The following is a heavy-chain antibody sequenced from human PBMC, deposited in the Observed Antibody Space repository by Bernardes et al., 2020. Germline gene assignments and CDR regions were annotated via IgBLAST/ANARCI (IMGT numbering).Heavy chain of an antibody. CDR1: GFTFSSYW. Sequence: GRSLRVSCAASGFTFSSYWMSWVRQAPGKGLEWVANIKQDGSEKYYVDSVKGRFTISRDNAKNSLYLQMNSLRAEDTAVYYCAKTRLSVGYFDLWGRGTLVTVSS. J-gene: IGHJ2*01. V-gene: IGHV3-7*03. CDR2: IKQDGSEK. CDR3: AKTRLSVGYFDL.